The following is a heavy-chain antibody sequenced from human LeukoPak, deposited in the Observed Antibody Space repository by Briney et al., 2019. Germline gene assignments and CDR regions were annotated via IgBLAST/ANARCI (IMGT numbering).Heavy chain of an antibody. CDR3: ARKVTPYY. D-gene: IGHD2-21*02. Sequence: PGGSLRLSCAASGFTFSKSPMTWVRQALGKGLEWVSTISDSGGDTYHADSVKGRFTISRDNAKNSLYLQMNSLRAEDTAVYYCARKVTPYYWGQGTLVTVSS. CDR1: GFTFSKSP. V-gene: IGHV3-21*01. CDR2: ISDSGGDT. J-gene: IGHJ4*02.